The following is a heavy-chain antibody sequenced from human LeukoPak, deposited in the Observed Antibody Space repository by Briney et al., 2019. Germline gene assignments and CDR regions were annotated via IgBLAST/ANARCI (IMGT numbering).Heavy chain of an antibody. D-gene: IGHD1-1*01. Sequence: SGTLSLTCGVSGGSISSSDWWSWVRQPPGKGLEWIGEIYHSGSTNYNPSLQSRLTISIDKSKNQFSLKLSSVTAADTAVYYCSSLPTAAWKHSDFWGPGALVTVSS. CDR1: GGSISSSDW. CDR3: SSLPTAAWKHSDF. V-gene: IGHV4-4*02. J-gene: IGHJ4*02. CDR2: IYHSGST.